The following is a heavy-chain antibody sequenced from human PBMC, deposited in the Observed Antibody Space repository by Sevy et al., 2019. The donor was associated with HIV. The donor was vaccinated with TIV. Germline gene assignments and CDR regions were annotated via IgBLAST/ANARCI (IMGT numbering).Heavy chain of an antibody. D-gene: IGHD3-10*01. J-gene: IGHJ5*02. V-gene: IGHV2-70*11. CDR3: VRTYYYASGSLNWFDP. CDR1: GFALNTPGMC. Sequence: SGPTLVRPTQTLTLTCTFSGFALNTPGMCVSWIRQPPGRALEWLARIVWDDDKYYSTSLKTRLTVSKDTSKNQVVLTMTNMDPVDTATYYCVRTYYYASGSLNWFDPWGQGTLVTVSS. CDR2: IVWDDDK.